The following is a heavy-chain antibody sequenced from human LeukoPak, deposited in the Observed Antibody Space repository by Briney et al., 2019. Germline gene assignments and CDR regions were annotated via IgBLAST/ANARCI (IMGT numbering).Heavy chain of an antibody. V-gene: IGHV3-7*01. J-gene: IGHJ6*02. CDR3: ARGFSYYDFWSGYYGPRYGMDV. CDR2: IKQDGSEE. Sequence: GGSLRLSCAASGFTFSSYWMSWVRQAPGKGLEWVANIKQDGSEEYYVDSVKGRFTISRDNAKNSLYLQMNSLRAEDTAVYYCARGFSYYDFWSGYYGPRYGMDVWGQGTTVTVSS. CDR1: GFTFSSYW. D-gene: IGHD3-3*01.